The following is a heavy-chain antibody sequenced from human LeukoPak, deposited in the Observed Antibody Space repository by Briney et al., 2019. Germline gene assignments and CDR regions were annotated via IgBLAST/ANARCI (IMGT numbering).Heavy chain of an antibody. D-gene: IGHD3-16*01. J-gene: IGHJ6*02. Sequence: PGGSLRPSCAASGFTVSSNYMSWVRQAPGKGLQWVSVIFSGGSTYYAGSVKGRFTISRDNSKNTLYLQMNSLRAEDTAVYYCARDRTLTDGMDVWGQGTTVIVSS. CDR1: GFTVSSNY. CDR3: ARDRTLTDGMDV. V-gene: IGHV3-66*01. CDR2: IFSGGST.